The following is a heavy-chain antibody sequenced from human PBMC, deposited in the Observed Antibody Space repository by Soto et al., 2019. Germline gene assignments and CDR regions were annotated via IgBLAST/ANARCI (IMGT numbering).Heavy chain of an antibody. D-gene: IGHD4-17*01. V-gene: IGHV3-23*01. J-gene: IGHJ4*02. CDR2: ISGSGGST. CDR3: AKGRAGNYGDIDY. Sequence: HPGGSLRLSCAASGFTFSSYPMGWVRQAPGKGLEWVSAISGSGGSTYYADSVKGRFTISRDNSKNTLYLQMNSLRAEDTAVYYCAKGRAGNYGDIDYWGQGTLVTLSS. CDR1: GFTFSSYP.